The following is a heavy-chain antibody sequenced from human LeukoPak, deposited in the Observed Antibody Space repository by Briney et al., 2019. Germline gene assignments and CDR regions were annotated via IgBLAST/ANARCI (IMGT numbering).Heavy chain of an antibody. Sequence: PGGSLRLSCAASGFTFSNAWMNWVRQAPGKGLEWVGRIKSKTDGGTTDYAAPVKGRFTISRGDSKNTLYLQMNSLRAEDTAVYYCAREKSRGYSYGLDYWGQGTLVTVSS. CDR3: AREKSRGYSYGLDY. CDR1: GFTFSNAW. V-gene: IGHV3-15*07. CDR2: IKSKTDGGTT. J-gene: IGHJ4*02. D-gene: IGHD5-18*01.